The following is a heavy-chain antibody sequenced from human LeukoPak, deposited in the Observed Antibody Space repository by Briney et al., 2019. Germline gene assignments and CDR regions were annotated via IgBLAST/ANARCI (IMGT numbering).Heavy chain of an antibody. CDR2: IYSGGST. CDR3: ARAKPKNMVRGLIMRRESRYYFDY. Sequence: GGSLRLSCAASGFTFSSYAMNWVRQAPGKGLEWVSVIYSGGSTYYADSVKGRFTISRDNSKSTLYIQMNSLRAEDTAVYYCARAKPKNMVRGLIMRRESRYYFDYWGQGTLVTVSS. D-gene: IGHD3-10*01. V-gene: IGHV3-53*01. CDR1: GFTFSSYA. J-gene: IGHJ4*02.